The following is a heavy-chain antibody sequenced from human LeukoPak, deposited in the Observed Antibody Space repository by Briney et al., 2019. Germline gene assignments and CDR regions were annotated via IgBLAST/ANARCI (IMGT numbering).Heavy chain of an antibody. CDR1: GGSFSGYY. D-gene: IGHD3-3*01. V-gene: IGHV4-34*01. Sequence: PSETLSLTCAVYGGSFSGYYWSWIRQPPGNGLEWIGEINHSGSTNYNPSLKSRVTISVDTSKNQFSLKLSSVTAADTAVYYCARGADYDFWSGYSNWFDPWGKGTLVTVSS. CDR3: ARGADYDFWSGYSNWFDP. CDR2: INHSGST. J-gene: IGHJ5*02.